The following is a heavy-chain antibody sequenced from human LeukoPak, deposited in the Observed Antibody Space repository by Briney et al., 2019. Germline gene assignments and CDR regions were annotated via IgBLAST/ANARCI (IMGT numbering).Heavy chain of an antibody. J-gene: IGHJ4*02. D-gene: IGHD2-21*02. CDR2: ISWNSGSI. CDR1: GFTFDDYA. CDR3: AKDIVGGGDDY. Sequence: GRSLRLSCAASGFTFDDYAMHWVRQAPGKGLEWVTGISWNSGSIGYTDSVKGRFTISRDNAKNSIYLQMNSLRVEDTAVYYCAKDIVGGGDDYWGQGTLVIVSS. V-gene: IGHV3-9*01.